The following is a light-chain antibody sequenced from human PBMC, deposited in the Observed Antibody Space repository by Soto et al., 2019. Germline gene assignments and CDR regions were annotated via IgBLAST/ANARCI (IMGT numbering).Light chain of an antibody. V-gene: IGLV1-40*01. CDR1: SSNIGAGYD. CDR3: QSYDSSPSVV. J-gene: IGLJ2*01. Sequence: QSVLTQPPSVSGAPGQRVTISCTGSSSNIGAGYDVHWYQRLPGTAPKLLISNNNNRPSGVPDRFSGSKSGTSASLAITGLQAEDEADYYCQSYDSSPSVVFGGGTKVTVL. CDR2: NNN.